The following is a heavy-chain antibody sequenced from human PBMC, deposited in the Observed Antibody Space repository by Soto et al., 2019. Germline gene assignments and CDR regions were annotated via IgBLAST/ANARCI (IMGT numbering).Heavy chain of an antibody. CDR1: GFTFDDYT. J-gene: IGHJ4*02. V-gene: IGHV3-43*01. CDR3: AKDSKVAVAGYYFDH. CDR2: ISWDGVTT. Sequence: GGSLRLSCAASGFTFDDYTMHWVRQAPGKGLEWVSLISWDGVTTYYAESVKGRFTISRDTSKNSLYLQMDSLRTEDTALYYCAKDSKVAVAGYYFDHWGQGTPVTVSS. D-gene: IGHD6-19*01.